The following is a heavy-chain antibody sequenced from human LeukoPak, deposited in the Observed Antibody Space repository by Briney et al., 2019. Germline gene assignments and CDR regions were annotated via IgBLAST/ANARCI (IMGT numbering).Heavy chain of an antibody. CDR3: ARDGGQWLGNFDC. Sequence: SETLSLTCTVSGGSISSGSYYWSWIRQPAGKGLEWIERIYTSGSTNYNPSLKSRVTISADTSKNQFSLKLSSVTAADTAVYYCARDGGQWLGNFDCWGQGTLVTVSS. D-gene: IGHD6-19*01. J-gene: IGHJ4*02. V-gene: IGHV4-61*02. CDR2: IYTSGST. CDR1: GGSISSGSYY.